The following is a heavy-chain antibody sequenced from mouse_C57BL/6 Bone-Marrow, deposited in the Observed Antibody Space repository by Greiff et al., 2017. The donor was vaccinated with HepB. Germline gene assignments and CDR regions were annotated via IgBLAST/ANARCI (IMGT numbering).Heavy chain of an antibody. CDR1: GYTFTSYW. CDR2: IDPNSGGT. D-gene: IGHD2-3*01. CDR3: ARGYDGYLTGFAY. V-gene: IGHV1-72*01. J-gene: IGHJ3*01. Sequence: QQSCKASGYTFTSYWMHWVKQRPGRGLEWIGRIDPNSGGTKYNEKFKSKATLTVDKPSSTAYMQLSSLTSEDSAVYYCARGYDGYLTGFAYWGQGTLVTVSA.